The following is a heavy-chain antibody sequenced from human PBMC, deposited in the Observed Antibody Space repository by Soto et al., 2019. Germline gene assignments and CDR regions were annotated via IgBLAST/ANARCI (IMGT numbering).Heavy chain of an antibody. Sequence: ASVKVSCKASGYTFTGYYMHWVRQAPGQGLEWMGWINPNSGGTNYAQKFQGWVTMTRDTSISTAYMELSRLRSDDTAVYYCARDHLVGAYMLDYWGQGTLVTVSS. CDR2: INPNSGGT. V-gene: IGHV1-2*04. CDR3: ARDHLVGAYMLDY. CDR1: GYTFTGYY. D-gene: IGHD1-26*01. J-gene: IGHJ4*02.